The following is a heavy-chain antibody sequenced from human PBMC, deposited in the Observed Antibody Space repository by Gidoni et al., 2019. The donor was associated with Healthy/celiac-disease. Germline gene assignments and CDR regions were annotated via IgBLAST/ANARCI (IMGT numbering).Heavy chain of an antibody. CDR1: GGTFSSYA. CDR2: IIPILGIA. CDR3: ARDSYYDSSGPRFEH. D-gene: IGHD3-22*01. Sequence: QVQLVQSGAEVKKPGSSVTVSCKASGGTFSSYAISWVRQAPGQGLEWMGRIIPILGIANYAQKFQGRVTITADKTTSTAYMELSSLRSEDTAGYYCARDSYYDSSGPRFEHWGQGTLVTVSS. J-gene: IGHJ5*02. V-gene: IGHV1-69*04.